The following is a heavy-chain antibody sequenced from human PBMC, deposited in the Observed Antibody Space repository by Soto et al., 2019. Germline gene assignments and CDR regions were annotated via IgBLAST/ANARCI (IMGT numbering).Heavy chain of an antibody. Sequence: SETLSLTCAVYGGSFSGYYWSWIRQPPGKGLEWIGEINHSGSTNYNPSLKSRVTISVDTSKNQFSLKLSSVTAADTAVYYCARGSCGGSCYSRVSLWFDPWGQGTLVTVSS. V-gene: IGHV4-34*01. J-gene: IGHJ5*02. CDR1: GGSFSGYY. CDR2: INHSGST. CDR3: ARGSCGGSCYSRVSLWFDP. D-gene: IGHD2-15*01.